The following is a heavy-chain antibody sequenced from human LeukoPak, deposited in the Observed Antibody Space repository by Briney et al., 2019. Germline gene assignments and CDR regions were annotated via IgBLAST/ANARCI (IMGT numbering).Heavy chain of an antibody. J-gene: IGHJ4*02. CDR1: GVSISGYY. D-gene: IGHD1/OR15-1a*01. V-gene: IGHV4-59*04. Sequence: PSETLSLTCSVSGVSISGYYWIWIRQPPGRRLEWIGSILYRGSAPYGGTSFYNPSLNSRVTIFVDTASNAFSLKLTSVTAADTAVDYCVRQISGNKDYWGQGTLVTVSS. CDR3: VRQISGNKDY. CDR2: ILYRGSAPYGGTS.